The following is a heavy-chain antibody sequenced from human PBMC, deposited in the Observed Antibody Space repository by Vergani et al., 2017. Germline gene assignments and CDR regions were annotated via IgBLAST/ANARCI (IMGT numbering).Heavy chain of an antibody. D-gene: IGHD2-2*01. V-gene: IGHV2-5*01. J-gene: IGHJ6*03. CDR2: IYWNDDK. CDR1: GFSLSTSGVG. Sequence: QITLQESGPTLVKPTQTLTLTCTFSGFSLSTSGVGVGWIRQPPGKALEWLALIYWNDDKRYSPSLKSRLTIPKDTSKNQVVLTMTNMDPVDTATYYCAHLKAAVYCSSTSCYGRYYYYYMDVWGKGTTVTVSS. CDR3: AHLKAAVYCSSTSCYGRYYYYYMDV.